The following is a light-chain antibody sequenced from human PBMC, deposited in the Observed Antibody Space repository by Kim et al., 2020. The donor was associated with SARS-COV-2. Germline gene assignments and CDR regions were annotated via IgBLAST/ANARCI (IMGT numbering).Light chain of an antibody. J-gene: IGKJ4*01. Sequence: GTLSLSPGERATLSCRASQSVSSSYLAWYQQKPGQAPRLLIYGASSRATGIPDRFSGSGSGTDFTLTISRLEPEDFAVYYCQQALTFGGGTKLEI. CDR1: QSVSSSY. V-gene: IGKV3-20*01. CDR2: GAS. CDR3: QQALT.